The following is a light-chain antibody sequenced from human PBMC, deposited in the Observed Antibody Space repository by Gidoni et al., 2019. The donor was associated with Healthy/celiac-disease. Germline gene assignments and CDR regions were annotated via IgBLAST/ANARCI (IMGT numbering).Light chain of an antibody. CDR2: SAS. J-gene: IGKJ4*01. Sequence: AIRMTQSPSSLSASTGDRVTITCRASQGISSYLAWYQQKPGKAPKLLIYSASTFQSGVPSRFSGSGSGTDFTLTISCLQSEDFATYYCQQYYSYPRALTFGGGTKVEIK. CDR1: QGISSY. V-gene: IGKV1-8*01. CDR3: QQYYSYPRALT.